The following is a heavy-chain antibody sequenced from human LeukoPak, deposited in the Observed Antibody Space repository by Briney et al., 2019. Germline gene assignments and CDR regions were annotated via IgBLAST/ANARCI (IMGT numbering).Heavy chain of an antibody. V-gene: IGHV3-7*03. CDR1: GPTFNRDW. CDR3: ARLTLWETSNAFDI. CDR2: IKPDESRI. D-gene: IGHD1-26*01. J-gene: IGHJ3*02. Sequence: GGSLRLSCTNSGPTFNRDWMGWLRQAPGKGLEWLAHIKPDESRIFYADSVKGRFALSRDNAKNSVHLQMNSLRAEDTAVYFCARLTLWETSNAFDIWGQGTMVTVSS.